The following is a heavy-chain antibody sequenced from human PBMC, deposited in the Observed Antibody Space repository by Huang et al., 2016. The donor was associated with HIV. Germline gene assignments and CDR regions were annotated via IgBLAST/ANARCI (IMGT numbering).Heavy chain of an antibody. CDR2: IYFSGGT. D-gene: IGHD3-10*01. Sequence: QVQLQESGPGLVKPSETLSLSCTVSGDSVSSASYYWGWLRQPPGRGLEWIGYIYFSGGTNYNPSVKSRVTISIDTSKNQFSLRLSSVTAADTAVYYCVSHGSGTADYWGQGTLVTVSS. CDR3: VSHGSGTADY. V-gene: IGHV4-61*01. CDR1: GDSVSSASYY. J-gene: IGHJ4*02.